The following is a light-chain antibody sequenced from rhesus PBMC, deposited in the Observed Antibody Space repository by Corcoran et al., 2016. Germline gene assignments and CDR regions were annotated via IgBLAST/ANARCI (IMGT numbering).Light chain of an antibody. CDR2: KAA. Sequence: DIQMTQSPSSLSASVGDTVTITCRASQSISSWLAWYQQKPGKAPKLQIYKAATLQSGAPSRFSGSGSGADFTLTISSLQSEDFAIYYCQQYSSSPWTFGQGTKVEIK. CDR3: QQYSSSPWT. CDR1: QSISSW. J-gene: IGKJ1*01. V-gene: IGKV1-22*01.